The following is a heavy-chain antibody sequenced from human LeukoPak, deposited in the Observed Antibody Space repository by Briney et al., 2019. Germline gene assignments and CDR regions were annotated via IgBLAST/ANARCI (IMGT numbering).Heavy chain of an antibody. CDR3: ARDYGDYGASLDY. Sequence: PGRSLRLSCAACGFTDSSYVMHWVRQAPGKGLKWVAVISYDGSNKFYADSVKGRLTISRDNSKNTLYLQMNILRPEDTAVYYCARDYGDYGASLDYWGQGTLVTVSS. V-gene: IGHV3-30-3*01. CDR1: GFTDSSYV. CDR2: ISYDGSNK. J-gene: IGHJ4*02. D-gene: IGHD4-17*01.